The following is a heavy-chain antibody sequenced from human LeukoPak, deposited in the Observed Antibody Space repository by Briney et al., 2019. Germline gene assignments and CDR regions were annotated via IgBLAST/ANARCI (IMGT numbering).Heavy chain of an antibody. CDR3: ARIGYSSSSFDY. CDR2: MKQDGSVE. CDR1: GFTFDKYW. D-gene: IGHD6-6*01. Sequence: GGSLRLSCAASGFTFDKYWMSWVRQAPGKGLEWVANMKQDGSVEYYVDSVKGRFTISRDNAMNSQYLQMNSLRPEDTAVYYCARIGYSSSSFDYWGQGTLVTVSS. J-gene: IGHJ4*02. V-gene: IGHV3-7*01.